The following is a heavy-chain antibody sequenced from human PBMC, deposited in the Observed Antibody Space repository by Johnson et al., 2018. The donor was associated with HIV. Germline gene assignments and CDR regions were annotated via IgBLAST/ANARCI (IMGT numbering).Heavy chain of an antibody. CDR2: IRYDGSNK. D-gene: IGHD1-1*01. Sequence: QVLLVESGGGVVQPGGSLRLSCAASGFSFSGYWMSWVRQAPGKGLEWVAFIRYDGSNKYYADSVKCRFTISRDNSKNTLYLQMNSLRAEDTAVYYCAKVGGTTILRDAFDIWGQGTMVTVSS. V-gene: IGHV3-30*02. J-gene: IGHJ3*02. CDR3: AKVGGTTILRDAFDI. CDR1: GFSFSGYW.